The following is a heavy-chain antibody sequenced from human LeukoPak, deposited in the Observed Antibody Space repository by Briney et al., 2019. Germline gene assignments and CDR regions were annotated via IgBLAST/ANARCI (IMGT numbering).Heavy chain of an antibody. V-gene: IGHV3-23*01. D-gene: IGHD1-26*01. CDR2: ISGSGENT. J-gene: IGHJ4*02. CDR1: GFTFGSYA. Sequence: GGSLRLSCAASGFTFGSYAMSWVRQAPGKGPEWVSTISGSGENTYHADSVKGRFTISRDNSKNTLYVQMSSLRVEDTAIYYCAKDRASSGSYSFDYWGQGTLVTVSS. CDR3: AKDRASSGSYSFDY.